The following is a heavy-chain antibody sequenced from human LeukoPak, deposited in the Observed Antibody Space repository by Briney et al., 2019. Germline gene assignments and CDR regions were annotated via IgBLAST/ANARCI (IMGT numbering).Heavy chain of an antibody. Sequence: SETLSHTWNRSGGSISSYYWSWIRQPARKGLEWIGRIYSSGSTNYNPSLKSRVTMSVDTSQNQFSLKVSSVTAADTAVYYCARGYNWASPTRNFYYMDVWGKGTTVTVSS. D-gene: IGHD1-20*01. J-gene: IGHJ6*03. CDR3: ARGYNWASPTRNFYYMDV. V-gene: IGHV4-4*07. CDR1: GGSISSYY. CDR2: IYSSGST.